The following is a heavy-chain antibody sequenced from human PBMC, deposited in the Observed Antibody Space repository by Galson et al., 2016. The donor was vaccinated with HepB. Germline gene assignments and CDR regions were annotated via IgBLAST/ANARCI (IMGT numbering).Heavy chain of an antibody. J-gene: IGHJ3*01. CDR3: ARENLLGDFSMAALDF. Sequence: SLRLSCAASGFTIRSYGMHWVRQPPGKGLEWVALIWYDGSNTFYGDSVEGRFTISRDTSTNTVYLQMNSLRAEDTAVYYCARENLLGDFSMAALDFWGQGTMVTVSS. CDR2: IWYDGSNT. V-gene: IGHV3-33*01. CDR1: GFTIRSYG. D-gene: IGHD3-16*02.